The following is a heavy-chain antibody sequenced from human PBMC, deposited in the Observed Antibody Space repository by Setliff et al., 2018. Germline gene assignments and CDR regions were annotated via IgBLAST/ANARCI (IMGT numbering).Heavy chain of an antibody. Sequence: PSETLSLTCTVSNGSISISDFYWGWIRQSPGKGLEWIGSIYYTGDTWYKQSLEGRVTISADTSKNQFSLGLTSVTAADTAVYYCARQAGLRGYYGSNSLYYFDFWGRGTLVTVSS. D-gene: IGHD3-10*01. CDR1: NGSISISDFY. J-gene: IGHJ4*01. CDR2: IYYTGDT. V-gene: IGHV4-39*01. CDR3: ARQAGLRGYYGSNSLYYFDF.